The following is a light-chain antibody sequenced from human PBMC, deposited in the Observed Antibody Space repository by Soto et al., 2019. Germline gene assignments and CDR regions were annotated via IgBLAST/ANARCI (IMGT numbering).Light chain of an antibody. V-gene: IGKV3-20*01. Sequence: EIVLTQSPGTLSLSPGEGATLSCSASQSVSSSSLAWYQQKPGQATRLLSYGASSRATGIPDRFSGSGSGTDFILNISRLEPEDFAVYFCQQYGSSPLTGGGGTKVEI. J-gene: IGKJ4*01. CDR3: QQYGSSPLT. CDR2: GAS. CDR1: QSVSSSS.